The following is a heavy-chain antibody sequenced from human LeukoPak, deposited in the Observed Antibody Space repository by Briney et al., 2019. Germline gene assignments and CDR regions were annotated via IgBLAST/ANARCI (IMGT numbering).Heavy chain of an antibody. CDR2: TYYSGNT. Sequence: SETLSLTCTVSGGSISSSGYYWGWIRQPPGKGLEWIGSTYYSGNTYCNPSLKSRVTISVDTSKNQFSLNLSSVTAADTAVYYCARQNGYSSGLNDYWGQGTLVTVSS. D-gene: IGHD6-19*01. CDR1: GGSISSSGYY. CDR3: ARQNGYSSGLNDY. V-gene: IGHV4-39*01. J-gene: IGHJ4*02.